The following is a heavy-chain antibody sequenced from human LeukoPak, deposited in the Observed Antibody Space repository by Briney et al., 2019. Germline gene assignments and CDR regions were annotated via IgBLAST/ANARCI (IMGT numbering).Heavy chain of an antibody. CDR3: ARGLAAAGTSYFDY. D-gene: IGHD6-13*01. CDR2: IYYSGST. J-gene: IGHJ4*02. CDR1: GGSINSYY. V-gene: IGHV4-59*01. Sequence: SETLSLTCTVSGGSINSYYWSWIRQPPGKGLEWIGYIYYSGSTNYSPSLKGRVTISVNTSKNQFSLKLSSVTAADTAVYYCARGLAAAGTSYFDYWGQGTLVTVST.